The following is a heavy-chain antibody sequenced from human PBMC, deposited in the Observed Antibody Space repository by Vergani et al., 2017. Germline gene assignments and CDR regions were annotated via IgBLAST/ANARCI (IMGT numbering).Heavy chain of an antibody. J-gene: IGHJ6*02. Sequence: EVQLLESGGGLVQPGGSLRLSCAVSGFTFSSYAMSWVRQAPGKGLEWVSAISGSSRYIYYADSVKGRFTISRDNAKNSLYLQMNSLGAEDTAVYYCASTPGGYCSGGSCSKFYYYYYGMDVWGQXP. CDR1: GFTFSSYA. CDR2: ISGSSRYI. CDR3: ASTPGGYCSGGSCSKFYYYYYGMDV. V-gene: IGHV3-21*01. D-gene: IGHD2-15*01.